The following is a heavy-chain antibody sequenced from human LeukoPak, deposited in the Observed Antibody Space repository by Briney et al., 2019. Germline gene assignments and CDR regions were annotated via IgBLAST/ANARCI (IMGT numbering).Heavy chain of an antibody. J-gene: IGHJ3*02. Sequence: GESLKISCKGSGYSFTSYWIGWVRQMPGKGLEWMGIIYPGDSGTRYSPSFQGQVTISADKSISTAYLQWSSLKASDTAMYYCARTYYDLRNAFDIWGQGTMVTVSS. CDR3: ARTYYDLRNAFDI. CDR1: GYSFTSYW. D-gene: IGHD3-3*01. V-gene: IGHV5-51*01. CDR2: IYPGDSGT.